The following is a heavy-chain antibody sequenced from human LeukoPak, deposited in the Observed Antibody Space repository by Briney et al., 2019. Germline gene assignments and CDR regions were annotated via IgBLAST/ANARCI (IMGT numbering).Heavy chain of an antibody. V-gene: IGHV4-34*01. CDR3: ARLEYYDYGDYVPYYYYYMDV. D-gene: IGHD4-17*01. J-gene: IGHJ6*03. CDR2: INHSGST. Sequence: SETLSLTCAVYGGSFSGYYWSWIRQPPGKGLEWIGEINHSGSTNYNPSLKSRVTISVDTSKSQFSLKLSSVTAADTAVYYCARLEYYDYGDYVPYYYYYMDVWGKGTTVTISS. CDR1: GGSFSGYY.